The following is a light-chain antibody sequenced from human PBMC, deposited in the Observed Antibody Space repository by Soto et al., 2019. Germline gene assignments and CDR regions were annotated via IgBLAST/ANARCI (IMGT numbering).Light chain of an antibody. CDR1: ESIDNW. CDR3: QQYGSSPQT. V-gene: IGKV1-5*01. J-gene: IGKJ1*01. CDR2: AAS. Sequence: DIQMTQSPSTLSASAGDTVTITCRASESIDNWWDWYQQKPGKAPKLLLFAASTLVGGVPSRFSGRGSGTEFTLTISSLQPEDVATYYCQQYGSSPQTFGQGTKV.